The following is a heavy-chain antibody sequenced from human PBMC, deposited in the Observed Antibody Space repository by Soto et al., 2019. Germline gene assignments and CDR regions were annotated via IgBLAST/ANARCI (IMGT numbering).Heavy chain of an antibody. D-gene: IGHD2-2*01. CDR2: IIPIFGTA. Sequence: QVQLVQSGAEVKKPGSSVKVSCKASGGTFSSYAISWVRQAPGQGLEWMGGIIPIFGTANYAQQVQGRVTITADESTSTDYRELSSLRSEETAVYYCARRGGDCSSTSCYRSSYYFDYWGQGTMVTVSS. J-gene: IGHJ4*02. V-gene: IGHV1-69*01. CDR1: GGTFSSYA. CDR3: ARRGGDCSSTSCYRSSYYFDY.